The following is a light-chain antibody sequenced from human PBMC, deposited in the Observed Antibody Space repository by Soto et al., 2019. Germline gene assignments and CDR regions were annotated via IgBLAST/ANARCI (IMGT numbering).Light chain of an antibody. V-gene: IGLV4-69*01. CDR1: SGHSRYA. CDR3: QTWGTGIVV. Sequence: QPVLTQSPSASASLGASVKLTCTLSSGHSRYAIAWHQQQPEKGPRYLMKLNSDGSHNKGDGIPDRFSGSSSGAERYLTISSLQSEDEADYYCQTWGTGIVVFGGGTKLTVL. J-gene: IGLJ2*01. CDR2: LNSDGSH.